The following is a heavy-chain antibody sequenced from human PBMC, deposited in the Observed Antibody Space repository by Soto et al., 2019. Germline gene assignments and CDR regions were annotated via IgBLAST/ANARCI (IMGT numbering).Heavy chain of an antibody. V-gene: IGHV3-21*04. CDR3: ATELDYGGNSGPRPGFDY. D-gene: IGHD4-17*01. Sequence: GGSLRLSCTVLGFTLTNENMNWVRQAPGKGLEWVSSISSRSTFINYADSVKGRFTISRDNDKGLVYLQMNSLRSEDTAVYYCATELDYGGNSGPRPGFDYWGQGTLVTVSS. J-gene: IGHJ4*02. CDR2: ISSRSTFI. CDR1: GFTLTNEN.